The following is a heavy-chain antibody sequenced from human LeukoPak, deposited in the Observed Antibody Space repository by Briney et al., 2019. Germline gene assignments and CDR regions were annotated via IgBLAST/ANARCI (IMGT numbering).Heavy chain of an antibody. J-gene: IGHJ6*02. CDR2: ISYEGSNK. V-gene: IGHV3-30*18. D-gene: IGHD2-2*02. Sequence: GGSLRLSCAASGFTFSSYGMHGGRQAPGKGLDGGAVISYEGSNKYYADSVRARFTISRDNSKNTPYLQMTSPSAEDTAVYYCANDLGYCSSTSCYSRGYYYGMDVWGQGTTVTVSS. CDR3: ANDLGYCSSTSCYSRGYYYGMDV. CDR1: GFTFSSYG.